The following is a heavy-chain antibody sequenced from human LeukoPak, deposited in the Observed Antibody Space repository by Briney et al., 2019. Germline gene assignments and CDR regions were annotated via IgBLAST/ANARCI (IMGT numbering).Heavy chain of an antibody. CDR3: ARHGPAYCGGDCYPDY. V-gene: IGHV4-4*07. D-gene: IGHD2-21*02. CDR1: GVSISAYY. CDR2: IYPGESIYASENT. J-gene: IGHJ4*02. Sequence: SETLSLTCSVSGVSISAYYWSWIRQPAGKGLEWIGRIYPGESIYASENTNYNPSLKSRVSMSGDTSKNQVSLKLRSVTAADTAVYYCARHGPAYCGGDCYPDYWGQGTLVTVSS.